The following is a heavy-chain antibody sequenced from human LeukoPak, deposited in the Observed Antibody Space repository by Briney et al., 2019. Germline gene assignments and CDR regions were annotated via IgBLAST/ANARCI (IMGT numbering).Heavy chain of an antibody. V-gene: IGHV3-30*04. J-gene: IGHJ6*04. CDR3: ARALGYCSGGSCPAYYDYGLDV. D-gene: IGHD2-15*01. Sequence: GGSLRLSCAASGFTFSSYAMHWVRQAPGKGLEWVTVISYDGTNKYYADSVKGRFTISRDNSRNTLYLQMNSLRAEDTAVYYCARALGYCSGGSCPAYYDYGLDVWGKGTTVTVSS. CDR1: GFTFSSYA. CDR2: ISYDGTNK.